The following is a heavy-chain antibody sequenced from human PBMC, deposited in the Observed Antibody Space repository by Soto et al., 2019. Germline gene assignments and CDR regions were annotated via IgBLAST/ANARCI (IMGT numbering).Heavy chain of an antibody. CDR3: AREAHSSSWYHLGIAVAGKSLYYGMDV. Sequence: ASVKVSCKASGYTFTSYGISWVRQAPGQGLEWMGWISAYNGNTNYAQKLQGRVTMTTDTSTSTAYMELRSLRYDDTAVYYCAREAHSSSWYHLGIAVAGKSLYYGMDVWGQGTTVSVSS. V-gene: IGHV1-18*04. CDR2: ISAYNGNT. D-gene: IGHD6-19*01. CDR1: GYTFTSYG. J-gene: IGHJ6*02.